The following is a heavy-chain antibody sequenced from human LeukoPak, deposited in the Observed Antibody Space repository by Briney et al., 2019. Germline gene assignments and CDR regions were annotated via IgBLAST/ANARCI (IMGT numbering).Heavy chain of an antibody. V-gene: IGHV3-33*01. Sequence: GRSLRLSCAASEFTFSSYGMHWVRQAPGKGLEWVAVIWYDGSNKYYEDSVKGRFTVSRDNSKKTLYLQMNSLRAEDTAVYYCARDRGSWRYFDYWGQGTLVTVSS. CDR3: ARDRGSWRYFDY. D-gene: IGHD6-13*01. J-gene: IGHJ4*02. CDR1: EFTFSSYG. CDR2: IWYDGSNK.